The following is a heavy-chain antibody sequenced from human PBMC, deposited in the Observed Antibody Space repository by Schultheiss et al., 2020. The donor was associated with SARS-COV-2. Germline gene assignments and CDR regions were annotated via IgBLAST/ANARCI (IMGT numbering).Heavy chain of an antibody. J-gene: IGHJ6*02. V-gene: IGHV3-7*03. Sequence: GGSLRLSCAASGFTFSSYWMSWVRQAPGKGLEWVANIKQDGSEKYYVDSVKGRFTISRDNAKNSLYLQMNSLRAEDTAVYYCARDLIIGIAGYGMDVWGQGTTVTVSS. CDR2: IKQDGSEK. CDR1: GFTFSSYW. D-gene: IGHD6-13*01. CDR3: ARDLIIGIAGYGMDV.